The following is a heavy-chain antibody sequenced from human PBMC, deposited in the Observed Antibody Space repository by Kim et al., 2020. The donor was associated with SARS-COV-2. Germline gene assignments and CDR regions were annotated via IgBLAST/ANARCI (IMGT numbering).Heavy chain of an antibody. CDR1: GFTFSSSE. V-gene: IGHV3-48*03. D-gene: IGHD6-25*01. CDR2: ISSDSKFT. J-gene: IGHJ4*02. Sequence: GGSLRLSCVASGFTFSSSEMNWVRQAPGKGLEWVSYISSDSKFTQYADSVKGRFTISRDNAKQSLLLQMNSLRAEDTGLYYCARDPDPRISSGNWGQGTLVTVSS. CDR3: ARDPDPRISSGN.